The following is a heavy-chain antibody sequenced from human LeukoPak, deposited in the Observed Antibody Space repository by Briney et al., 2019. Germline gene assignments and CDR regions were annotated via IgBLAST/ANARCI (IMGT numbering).Heavy chain of an antibody. D-gene: IGHD1-26*01. Sequence: ASVKVSCKASGYTFTSYDINWVRQATGQGLEWMGGFDPEDGETIYAQKFQGRVTMTEDTSTDTAYMELSSLRSEDTAVYYCATGAIVGATNGQAVDYWGQGTLVTVSS. J-gene: IGHJ4*02. CDR3: ATGAIVGATNGQAVDY. CDR1: GYTFTSYD. CDR2: FDPEDGET. V-gene: IGHV1-24*01.